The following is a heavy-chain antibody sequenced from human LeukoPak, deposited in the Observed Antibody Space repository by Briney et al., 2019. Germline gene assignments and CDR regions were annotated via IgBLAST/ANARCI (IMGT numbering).Heavy chain of an antibody. CDR3: ARDSGFDIRLHFGY. J-gene: IGHJ4*02. Sequence: VASVKVSCKASVYTFTGYYMHWVRQAPGQGLEWMGRINPNSGGTNYAQKFQGRVTMTRDTSISTAYMELSRLRSDDTAVYYCARDSGFDIRLHFGYWGQGTLVTVSS. CDR2: INPNSGGT. CDR1: VYTFTGYY. V-gene: IGHV1-2*06. D-gene: IGHD3-10*01.